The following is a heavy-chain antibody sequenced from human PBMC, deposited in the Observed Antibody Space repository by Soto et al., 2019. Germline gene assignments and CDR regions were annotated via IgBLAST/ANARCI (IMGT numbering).Heavy chain of an antibody. V-gene: IGHV3-23*01. Sequence: PGGSLRLSCAASGLTFSSYAMSWVRQAPGKGLEWVSAISGSGGSTYYADSVKGRFTISRDNSKNTLYLQMNSLRAEDTAVYYCAKDSRIAAANYLYYYYGMDVWGQGTTVTVSS. CDR2: ISGSGGST. D-gene: IGHD6-13*01. CDR3: AKDSRIAAANYLYYYYGMDV. J-gene: IGHJ6*02. CDR1: GLTFSSYA.